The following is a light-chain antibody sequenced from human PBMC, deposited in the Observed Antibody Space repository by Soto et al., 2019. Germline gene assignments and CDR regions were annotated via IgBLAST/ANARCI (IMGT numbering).Light chain of an antibody. Sequence: IQLTQSPASLSASVGDRVTITCRASQGIINYLAWYQQKTGKAPKLLIYGASTLQSGVPSRFGGSGSGTDFTLPVSSLQPEDFATYYCQQLFIYPPTFGPGTKVDIK. CDR3: QQLFIYPPT. V-gene: IGKV1-9*01. J-gene: IGKJ3*01. CDR2: GAS. CDR1: QGIINY.